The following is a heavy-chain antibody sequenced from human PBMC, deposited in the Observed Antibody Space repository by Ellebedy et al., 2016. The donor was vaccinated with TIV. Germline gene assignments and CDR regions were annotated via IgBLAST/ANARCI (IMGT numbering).Heavy chain of an antibody. V-gene: IGHV3-23*01. Sequence: GESLKISXAASGFTFSRYGMIWVRQAPGKGLEWVSLINGDGGSPYHADSVKGRFTISRDNSKNTLYLQMNSLRAEDTAVYYCVASSSIVATFDYWGQGTLVTVSS. CDR1: GFTFSRYG. CDR3: VASSSIVATFDY. CDR2: INGDGGSP. D-gene: IGHD6-13*01. J-gene: IGHJ4*02.